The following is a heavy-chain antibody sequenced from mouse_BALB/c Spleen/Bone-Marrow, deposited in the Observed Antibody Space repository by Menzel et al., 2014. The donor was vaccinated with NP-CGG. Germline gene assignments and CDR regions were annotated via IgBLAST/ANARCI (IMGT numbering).Heavy chain of an antibody. CDR1: GYSFXGYT. J-gene: IGHJ2*01. V-gene: IGHV1-18*01. Sequence: EVQLQQSGPELVKPGASMKISCEASGYSFXGYTMNWVKQSHGKNLEWIGLINPYNGGTSYNQKFKGKATLTVDKSSSTAYMELLSLTSEDSAVYYCARKPPIYYDFALDYWGQGTTLTVSS. CDR2: INPYNGGT. D-gene: IGHD2-4*01. CDR3: ARKPPIYYDFALDY.